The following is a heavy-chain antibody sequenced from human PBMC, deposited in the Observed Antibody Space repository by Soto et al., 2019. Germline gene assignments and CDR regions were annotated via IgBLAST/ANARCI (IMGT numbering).Heavy chain of an antibody. Sequence: SVKVSCKASGYTFTNYVISWVRQAPGQGLEWMGWISAYNGNTNYAQKLQGRVPMTRETSTSTAYMELRSLRSDDPAVYFCARGYCSGGSCYSIDYWGQGSLVTVSS. D-gene: IGHD2-15*01. CDR1: GYTFTNYV. V-gene: IGHV1-18*01. CDR2: ISAYNGNT. J-gene: IGHJ4*02. CDR3: ARGYCSGGSCYSIDY.